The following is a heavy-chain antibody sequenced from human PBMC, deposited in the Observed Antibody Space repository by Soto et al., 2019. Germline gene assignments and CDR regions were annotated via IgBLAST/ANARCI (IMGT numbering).Heavy chain of an antibody. CDR2: IKTRDEGETT. CDR1: GFSVSKAW. D-gene: IGHD2-15*01. J-gene: IGHJ6*02. Sequence: EVQLVDSGGGLVKPGGSLRLSCEASGFSVSKAWMNWVRQAPGKGLEWVGRIKTRDEGETTNYAAPVKGRFTISRDDSKNTLYLQMNSLKTDDTAFYYCTTGSVEGFWGQGTTVTVSS. V-gene: IGHV3-15*07. CDR3: TTGSVEGF.